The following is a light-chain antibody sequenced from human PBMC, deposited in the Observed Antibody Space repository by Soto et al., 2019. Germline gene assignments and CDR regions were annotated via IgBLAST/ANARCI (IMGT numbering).Light chain of an antibody. J-gene: IGLJ1*01. V-gene: IGLV2-8*01. Sequence: QSALTQPPSASGSPGQSVTISCTGTSSDVGGYNYVSWYQQHPGKAPKLMIYEVSKRPSGVPDRFSGSKSGNTASLTVSGLQAEDEADYYCSSYAGSNNSYVFGTGTKLT. CDR1: SSDVGGYNY. CDR3: SSYAGSNNSYV. CDR2: EVS.